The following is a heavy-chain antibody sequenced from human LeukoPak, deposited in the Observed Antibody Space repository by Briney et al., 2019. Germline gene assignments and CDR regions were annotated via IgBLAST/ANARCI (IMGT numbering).Heavy chain of an antibody. J-gene: IGHJ5*02. D-gene: IGHD6-13*01. Sequence: RSSETLSLTCTVSGGSISSYYWSWIRQPPGKGLEWIGYIYYSGSTNYNPSLKSRVTISVDTSKNQFSLKLSSVTAADTAVYYCARVQQLVRGWFDPWGQGTLVTVSS. CDR3: ARVQQLVRGWFDP. V-gene: IGHV4-59*12. CDR1: GGSISSYY. CDR2: IYYSGST.